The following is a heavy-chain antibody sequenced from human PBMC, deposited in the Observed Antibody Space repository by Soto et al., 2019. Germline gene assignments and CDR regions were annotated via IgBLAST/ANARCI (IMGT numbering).Heavy chain of an antibody. Sequence: LXLSCAAFVCTFSSYSMNWVRQAPGKGLEWVSSISSSSSYIYYADSVKGRFTISRDNAKNSLYLQMNSLRAEDTAVYYCATRPQGYFVNDCWGQGTPVTVSS. D-gene: IGHD3-9*01. CDR2: ISSSSSYI. CDR1: VCTFSSYS. J-gene: IGHJ4*02. CDR3: ATRPQGYFVNDC. V-gene: IGHV3-21*01.